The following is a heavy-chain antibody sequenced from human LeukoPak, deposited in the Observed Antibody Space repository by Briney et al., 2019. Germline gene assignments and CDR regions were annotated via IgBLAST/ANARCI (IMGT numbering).Heavy chain of an antibody. Sequence: SVEVSCKASGGTFSSYAISWVRQAPGQGLEWMGRIIPIFGIANYAQKFQGRVTITADKSTSTAYMELSSLRSEDTAVYYCARDPEYGSGSFEVDYWGQGTLVTVSS. D-gene: IGHD3-10*01. J-gene: IGHJ4*02. CDR3: ARDPEYGSGSFEVDY. CDR1: GGTFSSYA. CDR2: IIPIFGIA. V-gene: IGHV1-69*04.